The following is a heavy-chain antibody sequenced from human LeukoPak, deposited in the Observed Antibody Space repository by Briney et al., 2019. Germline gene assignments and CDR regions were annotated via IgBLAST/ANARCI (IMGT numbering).Heavy chain of an antibody. D-gene: IGHD6-19*01. J-gene: IGHJ4*02. CDR2: IYTSGST. CDR3: AREPQYVTIGFGSGWYNDY. Sequence: SETLSLTCTVSGGSISSYYWSWIRQPAGKGLEWIGRIYTSGSTNYNPSLKSRVTMSVDTSKNQFSLKLSSVTAADTAVYYCAREPQYVTIGFGSGWYNDYWGQGTLVTVSS. CDR1: GGSISSYY. V-gene: IGHV4-4*07.